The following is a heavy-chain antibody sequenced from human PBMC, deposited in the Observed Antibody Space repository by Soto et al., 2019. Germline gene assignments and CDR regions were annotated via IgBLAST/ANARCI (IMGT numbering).Heavy chain of an antibody. CDR1: GGSFSGYY. Sequence: PSETLSLTCAVFGGSFSGYYWSWIRQPPGKGLEWIGEINHRGSTNYNPSLKSRVTMSVDTSKNQFSLKLTSMTAGDTAVYYCATTNWNPNLFDPWGQGTLVTVSS. CDR2: INHRGST. V-gene: IGHV4-34*01. J-gene: IGHJ5*02. D-gene: IGHD1-1*01. CDR3: ATTNWNPNLFDP.